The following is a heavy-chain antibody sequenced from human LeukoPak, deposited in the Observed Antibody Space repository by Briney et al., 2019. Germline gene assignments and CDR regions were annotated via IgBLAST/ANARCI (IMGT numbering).Heavy chain of an antibody. Sequence: RGGSLRLSCAASGFIYHQQSIHWVRQVSAKGLEWVKGIRWNSCSKGHADFVRGRLTIPRDNAKNSVYLRMNSLRAEDTALYYCAKDKSPLHRGYDWDLDFWGQGTLVIVSS. D-gene: IGHD5-12*01. J-gene: IGHJ4*02. CDR3: AKDKSPLHRGYDWDLDF. CDR1: GFIYHQQS. V-gene: IGHV3-9*01. CDR2: IRWNSCSK.